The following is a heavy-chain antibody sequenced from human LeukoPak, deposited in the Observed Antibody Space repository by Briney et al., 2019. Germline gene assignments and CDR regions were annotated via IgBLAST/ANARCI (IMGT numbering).Heavy chain of an antibody. D-gene: IGHD2-2*03. V-gene: IGHV4-31*03. J-gene: IGHJ6*02. CDR3: ARDGGLGHCSSTSCPGDGMDV. CDR2: IYYSGST. CDR1: GGSISSVGYY. Sequence: SETLSLTCTVSGGSISSVGYYWSWIRQHPGKGLEWVGYIYYSGSTYYNPSLKSRVTISVDTSKNQFSLKLSSVTAADTAVYYCARDGGLGHCSSTSCPGDGMDVWGQGTTVTVSS.